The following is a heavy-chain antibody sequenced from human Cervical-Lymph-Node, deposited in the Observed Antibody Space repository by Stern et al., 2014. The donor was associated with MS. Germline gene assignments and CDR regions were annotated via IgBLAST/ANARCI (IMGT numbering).Heavy chain of an antibody. Sequence: QVQLVQSGAEERKPGSSVKVSCKASGGTFNNYAYSWVRQAPGQGLEWMGGIIPMFNTTEYGQKFQDRVTIVADESTTTVYMELNSLRFDDTAIYFCARYGGSAVWGRGTTVIVSS. J-gene: IGHJ6*02. V-gene: IGHV1-69*01. CDR2: IIPMFNTT. CDR1: GGTFNNYA. CDR3: ARYGGSAV. D-gene: IGHD4/OR15-4a*01.